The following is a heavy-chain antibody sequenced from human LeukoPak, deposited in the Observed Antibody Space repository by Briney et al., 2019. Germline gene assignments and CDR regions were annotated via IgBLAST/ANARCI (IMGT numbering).Heavy chain of an antibody. CDR2: IYTSGST. V-gene: IGHV4-61*02. CDR3: ASGLRYFDLYY. CDR1: GGSISSGSYY. J-gene: IGHJ4*02. D-gene: IGHD3-9*01. Sequence: SETLSLTCTVSGGSISSGSYYWIWIRQPAGKGLEWIGRIYTSGSTNYNPSLKSRVTISVDTFKNQFSLKLSSVTAADTAVYYCASGLRYFDLYYWGQGTLVTVSS.